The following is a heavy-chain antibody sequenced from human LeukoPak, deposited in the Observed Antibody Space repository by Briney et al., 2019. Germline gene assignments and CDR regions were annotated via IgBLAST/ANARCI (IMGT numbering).Heavy chain of an antibody. J-gene: IGHJ4*02. V-gene: IGHV3-23*01. CDR1: GFTFSIYA. CDR3: ARDRPNYYGSDGHYYRRDGDY. D-gene: IGHD3-22*01. CDR2: ITSRGEST. Sequence: GGSLRLSCAASGFTFSIYAMSWVRQAPGKGLQWVSSITSRGESTWYVDSVKGRFTITRDNSENTLYLQMHNLRAEDTAVYYCARDRPNYYGSDGHYYRRDGDYWGRGTLVSVSS.